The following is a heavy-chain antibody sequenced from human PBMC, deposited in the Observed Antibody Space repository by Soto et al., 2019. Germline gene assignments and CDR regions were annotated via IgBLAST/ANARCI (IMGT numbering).Heavy chain of an antibody. V-gene: IGHV4-39*01. CDR1: GGSISGSVYY. J-gene: IGHJ5*02. CDR3: ARPMYFFGSGSYPWLDP. D-gene: IGHD3-10*01. Sequence: SETLSLTCTVSGGSISGSVYYWGWIRQPPGKGLEYIGSIYFDGSTYYNPSLKSRVTISVDTSKNQFSLKLHSMTAADTAVYYCARPMYFFGSGSYPWLDPWGQGTLVTVSS. CDR2: IYFDGST.